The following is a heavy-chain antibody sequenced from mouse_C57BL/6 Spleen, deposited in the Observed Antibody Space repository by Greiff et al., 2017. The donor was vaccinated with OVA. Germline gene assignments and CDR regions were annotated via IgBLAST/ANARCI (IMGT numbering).Heavy chain of an antibody. D-gene: IGHD2-4*01. Sequence: VQLQQPGAELVKPGASVKLSCKASGYTFTSYWVHWGKQRPGQGLEWIGMIHPNSGSTNYNEKFKSKATLTVDKSSSTAYMQLSSLTSEDSAVYYCARRDYDEGYAMDYWGQGTSVTVSS. CDR3: ARRDYDEGYAMDY. V-gene: IGHV1-64*01. J-gene: IGHJ4*01. CDR2: IHPNSGST. CDR1: GYTFTSYW.